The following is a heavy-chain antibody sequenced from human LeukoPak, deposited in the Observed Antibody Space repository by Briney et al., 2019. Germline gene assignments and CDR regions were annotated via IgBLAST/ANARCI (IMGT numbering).Heavy chain of an antibody. J-gene: IGHJ6*03. D-gene: IGHD2-2*01. V-gene: IGHV4-59*08. CDR3: ARQVVVVPAAARTLYYYMDV. CDR1: GGSISSYY. CDR2: IYYSGST. Sequence: SETLSLTCTVSGGSISSYYWSWIRQPPGKGLEWLGYIYYSGSTNYNPSLKSRVTISLDTSKNQFSLKLSSVTAADTAVYYCARQVVVVPAAARTLYYYMDVWGKGTTVTDSS.